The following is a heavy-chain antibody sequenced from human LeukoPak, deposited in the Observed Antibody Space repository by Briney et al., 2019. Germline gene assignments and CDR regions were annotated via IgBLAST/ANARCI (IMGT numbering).Heavy chain of an antibody. J-gene: IGHJ5*02. V-gene: IGHV3-74*01. CDR2: INSDGINT. Sequence: PGGSLRLSCAASGFTFSNHAMSWVRQAPGKGLVWVSRINSDGINTSYADSVKGRFTISRDNAKNTLNLQMNSLRAEGTAVYYCARDLGQYYDTSDNWFDPWGQGTLVTVSS. D-gene: IGHD3-22*01. CDR3: ARDLGQYYDTSDNWFDP. CDR1: GFTFSNHA.